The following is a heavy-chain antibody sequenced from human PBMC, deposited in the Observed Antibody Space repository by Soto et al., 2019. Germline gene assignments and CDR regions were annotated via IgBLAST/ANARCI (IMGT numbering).Heavy chain of an antibody. V-gene: IGHV4-59*12. Sequence: SETLSLTCSVSGGSINTYYWTWIRQPPGKGLEWIGYIYYSGITDSNPSLKSRVTISVDTSKNQFSLKLRSVTAADTAVYYCARIYDFWSGYYWFDPWGQGTLVTV. CDR1: GGSINTYY. J-gene: IGHJ5*02. D-gene: IGHD3-3*01. CDR2: IYYSGIT. CDR3: ARIYDFWSGYYWFDP.